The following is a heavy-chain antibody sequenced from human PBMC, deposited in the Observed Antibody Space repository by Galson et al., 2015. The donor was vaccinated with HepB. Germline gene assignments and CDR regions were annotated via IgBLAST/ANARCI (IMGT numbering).Heavy chain of an antibody. CDR2: ISWNSGSI. V-gene: IGHV3-9*01. J-gene: IGHJ3*02. Sequence: SLRLSCAASGFTFDDYAMHWVRQAPGKGLEWVSGISWNSGSIGYADSVKGRFTISRDNSKNTLYLQMNSLRAEDTAVYYCARSSYDYIWGSYRFGSFDIWGQGTMVTVSS. CDR1: GFTFDDYA. D-gene: IGHD3-16*02. CDR3: ARSSYDYIWGSYRFGSFDI.